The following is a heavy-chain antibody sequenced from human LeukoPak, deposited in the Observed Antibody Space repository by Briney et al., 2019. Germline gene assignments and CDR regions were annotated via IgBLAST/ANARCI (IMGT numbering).Heavy chain of an antibody. CDR2: ISSNGGST. CDR1: GFTFSSYT. J-gene: IGHJ4*02. V-gene: IGHV3-64*01. CDR3: ASQVALGY. D-gene: IGHD2-15*01. Sequence: GSLRLSCAASGFTFSSYTMHWVRQAPGKGLEYVSAISSNGGSTYYANSVKGRFTISRDNSKNTLYLQMNSLRVEDTAMYYCASQVALGYWGQGILVTVSS.